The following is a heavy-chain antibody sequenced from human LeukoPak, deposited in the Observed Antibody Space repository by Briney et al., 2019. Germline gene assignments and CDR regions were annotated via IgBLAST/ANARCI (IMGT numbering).Heavy chain of an antibody. V-gene: IGHV1-18*01. D-gene: IGHD4-17*01. CDR1: GYTFTSYG. CDR2: ISAYNGNT. Sequence: ASVKVSCKASGYTFTSYGINWVRQAPGQGLEWMGWISAYNGNTNYAQKLQGRVTMTTDTSTSTAYMELRSLRSDDTAVYYCARDGLTVTTPNYYYYFMDVWGKGTTVTVSS. CDR3: ARDGLTVTTPNYYYYFMDV. J-gene: IGHJ6*03.